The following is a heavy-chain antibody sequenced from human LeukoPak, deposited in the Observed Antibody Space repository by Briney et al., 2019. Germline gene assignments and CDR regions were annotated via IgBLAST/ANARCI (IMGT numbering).Heavy chain of an antibody. CDR3: AKVDHDSSGYYDS. D-gene: IGHD3-22*01. J-gene: IGHJ5*01. CDR2: FSGCGGNT. CDR1: GFSSYA. Sequence: GGSLRLSCAASGFSSYALTWVRQAPGKGLEWVSGFSGCGGNTYYADSVKGRFTISRDNSKNTLYLQMNSLRAEDTAVYYCAKVDHDSSGYYDSWGQGTLVTVSS. V-gene: IGHV3-23*01.